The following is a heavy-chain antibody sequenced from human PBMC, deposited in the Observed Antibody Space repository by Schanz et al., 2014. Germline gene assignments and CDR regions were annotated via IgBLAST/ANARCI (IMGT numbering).Heavy chain of an antibody. D-gene: IGHD6-13*01. J-gene: IGHJ4*02. CDR2: INTSGGSR. Sequence: DVRLVESGGGLVQPGGSLRLSCAASGFSFSTHAMSWVRQAPGQGLEWVSGINTSGGSRYYAESVKGRFTISRDNSKNLVVLQMNSLRVDDTAVYYCTKEDATALWYFEHWGKGTRVTVSS. V-gene: IGHV3-23*04. CDR1: GFSFSTHA. CDR3: TKEDATALWYFEH.